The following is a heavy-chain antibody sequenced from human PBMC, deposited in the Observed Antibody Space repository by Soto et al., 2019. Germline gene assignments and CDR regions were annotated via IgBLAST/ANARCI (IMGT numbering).Heavy chain of an antibody. Sequence: SETLSLTCSISGGSISGYHWNWIRQTPGKGVEWIGYFHNSGNPKYSSSLNSRVTISVDTSKNQFSLKLSSVTAADTAVYYCARRYGSAFDIWGQGTMVTVSS. CDR2: FHNSGNP. J-gene: IGHJ3*02. V-gene: IGHV4-59*01. CDR1: GGSISGYH. CDR3: ARRYGSAFDI. D-gene: IGHD3-10*01.